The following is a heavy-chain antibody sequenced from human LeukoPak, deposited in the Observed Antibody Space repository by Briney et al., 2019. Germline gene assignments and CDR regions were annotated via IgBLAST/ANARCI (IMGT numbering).Heavy chain of an antibody. D-gene: IGHD5-24*01. V-gene: IGHV1-69*06. CDR3: ARVRDGYNDAYDF. CDR1: GGTFISYA. Sequence: SVKVSCKASGGTFISYAISWVRQAPAQGLEWMGGIIPIFGTANYAQKFQGRVTITADKSTSTAYMELSSLRSEDTAVYYCARVRDGYNDAYDFWGQGTMVTVTS. CDR2: IIPIFGTA. J-gene: IGHJ3*01.